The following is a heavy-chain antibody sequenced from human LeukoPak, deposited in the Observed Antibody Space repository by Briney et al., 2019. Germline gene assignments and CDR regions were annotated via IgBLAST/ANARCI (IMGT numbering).Heavy chain of an antibody. Sequence: SQTLSLTCTVSGGSISSGGYYWSWIRQHPGKGLEWIGYIHYSGSTYYNPSLKSRVTISVDTSKNQFSLKLSSVTAADTAGYYCARGSVGPDAFDIWGQGTMVTVSS. J-gene: IGHJ3*02. CDR3: ARGSVGPDAFDI. CDR1: GGSISSGGYY. CDR2: IHYSGST. D-gene: IGHD4-23*01. V-gene: IGHV4-31*03.